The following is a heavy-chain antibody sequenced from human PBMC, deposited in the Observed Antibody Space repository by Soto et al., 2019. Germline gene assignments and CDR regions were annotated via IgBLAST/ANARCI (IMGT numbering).Heavy chain of an antibody. J-gene: IGHJ6*03. V-gene: IGHV4-59*01. D-gene: IGHD6-13*01. Sequence: SETLSLTCTVSGGSISSYYWSWIRQPPGKGLEWIGYIYYSGSTNYNPSLKSRVTISVDTSKNQFSLKLSSVTAADTAVYYCARVAAAGMAGYYYYYMDVWGKGTTVTVSS. CDR1: GGSISSYY. CDR2: IYYSGST. CDR3: ARVAAAGMAGYYYYYMDV.